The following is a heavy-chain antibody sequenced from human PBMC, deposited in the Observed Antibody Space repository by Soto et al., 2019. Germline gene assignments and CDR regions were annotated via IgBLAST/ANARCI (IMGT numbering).Heavy chain of an antibody. V-gene: IGHV3-74*01. D-gene: IGHD5-12*01. CDR2: INGGGSSA. J-gene: IGHJ4*02. Sequence: EVQLVESGGDLVQPGGSLRLSCAASGFSFSIFWMHWVRQAPGKGLVWVSSINGGGSSADYADSVKGRITFSRDNAKNTVYQQMTSLRAEDTAVYYCTRGGGYSGYDRFDYWRQGTVVNVSS. CDR1: GFSFSIFW. CDR3: TRGGGYSGYDRFDY.